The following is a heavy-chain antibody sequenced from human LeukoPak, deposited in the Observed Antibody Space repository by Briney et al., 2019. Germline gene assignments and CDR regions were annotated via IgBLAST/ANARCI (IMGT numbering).Heavy chain of an antibody. D-gene: IGHD3-22*01. CDR1: GYTFTGYY. J-gene: IGHJ4*02. Sequence: ASVKVSCKASGYTFTGYYMHWVRQAPGQGLEWMGWINPNSGGTNYAQKFQGRVTMTRDTSISTAYMELSRLRSDDTAVYYCARANGGTMIVVRSLIDYWGQGTLVTVSS. V-gene: IGHV1-2*02. CDR3: ARANGGTMIVVRSLIDY. CDR2: INPNSGGT.